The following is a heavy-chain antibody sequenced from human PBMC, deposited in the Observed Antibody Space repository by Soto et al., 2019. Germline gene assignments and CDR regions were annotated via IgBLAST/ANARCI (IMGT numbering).Heavy chain of an antibody. V-gene: IGHV3-74*01. Sequence: EVELVESGGGLDQPGGSLRLSCAASGFTFSSYWMHWVRQAPGKGLVWVSRMNSDGSTTSYADSVKGRFTISRDNAKNTVYLQMNSLTAEDTAVYYCARVGRGFWYFDLWGRGTLVTVSS. J-gene: IGHJ2*01. CDR2: MNSDGSTT. CDR1: GFTFSSYW. CDR3: ARVGRGFWYFDL.